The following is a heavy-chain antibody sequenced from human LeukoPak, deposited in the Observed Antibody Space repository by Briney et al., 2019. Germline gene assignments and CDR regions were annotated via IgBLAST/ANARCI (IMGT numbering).Heavy chain of an antibody. CDR1: GFTFSTYS. D-gene: IGHD6-13*01. V-gene: IGHV3-21*04. CDR3: AKEDSFGSSPVVDY. CDR2: ISSGSSYI. Sequence: GGSLRLSCAASGFTFSTYSINWVRQAPGKGLEWVSSISSGSSYIYYADSVKGRFTISRDNSKDTLYLQMNSLRAEDTAVYYCAKEDSFGSSPVVDYWDQGTLVTVSS. J-gene: IGHJ4*02.